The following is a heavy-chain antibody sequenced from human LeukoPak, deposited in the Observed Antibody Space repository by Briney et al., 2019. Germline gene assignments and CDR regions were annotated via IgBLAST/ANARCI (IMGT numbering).Heavy chain of an antibody. CDR2: IHPGDSDA. CDR3: ARLVSSGRFDP. CDR1: GYSFSTYW. Sequence: GESLQISCKGSGYSFSTYWIGWVRQLPGKGLEWMGIIHPGDSDARYSPSFQGQVTMSADKSISTAYLQWSSLKASDTAMYYCARLVSSGRFDPWGQGTLVTVSS. J-gene: IGHJ5*02. V-gene: IGHV5-51*01. D-gene: IGHD3-22*01.